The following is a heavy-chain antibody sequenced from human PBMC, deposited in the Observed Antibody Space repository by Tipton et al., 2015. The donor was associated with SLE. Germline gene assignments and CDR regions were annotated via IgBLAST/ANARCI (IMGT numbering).Heavy chain of an antibody. Sequence: TLSLTCTVSGGSISSSSYYWGWIRQPPGKGLEWIGSTYYSGSTYYNPSPKSRVTISVDTSKNQFSLKLRSVTAADTAVYYCVAGSSGGAFDIWGQGTMVTVSS. J-gene: IGHJ3*02. D-gene: IGHD6-13*01. CDR2: TYYSGST. CDR1: GGSISSSSYY. V-gene: IGHV4-39*07. CDR3: VAGSSGGAFDI.